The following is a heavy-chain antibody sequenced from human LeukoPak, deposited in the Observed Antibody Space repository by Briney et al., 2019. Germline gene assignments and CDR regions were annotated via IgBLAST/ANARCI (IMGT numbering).Heavy chain of an antibody. CDR2: IYYSGST. CDR3: ARVSGSYCTSTTCYGGYYFDY. CDR1: GGSISSYH. D-gene: IGHD2-2*01. V-gene: IGHV4-59*08. J-gene: IGHJ4*02. Sequence: SETLSLTCTVSGGSISSYHWSWIRQPPGKGLEWIGYIYYSGSTNYNPSLKSRVTISVDTSKNQFSLKLSSVTAADTAVYYCARVSGSYCTSTTCYGGYYFDYWGQGTLVTVSS.